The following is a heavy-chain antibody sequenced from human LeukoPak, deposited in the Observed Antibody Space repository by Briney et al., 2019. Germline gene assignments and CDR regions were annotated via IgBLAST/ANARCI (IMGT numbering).Heavy chain of an antibody. CDR2: IKQDGSEK. CDR3: ARDQRDIVVVPAAMFY. D-gene: IGHD2-2*01. V-gene: IGHV3-7*01. Sequence: GGSLRLSCAASGFTFSSYWMSWVRQAPGKGLEWVANIKQDGSEKYYVDSVKGRFTISRDNAKNSLYLQMNSLRAEDTAVYYCARDQRDIVVVPAAMFYWGQGTLVTVSS. J-gene: IGHJ4*02. CDR1: GFTFSSYW.